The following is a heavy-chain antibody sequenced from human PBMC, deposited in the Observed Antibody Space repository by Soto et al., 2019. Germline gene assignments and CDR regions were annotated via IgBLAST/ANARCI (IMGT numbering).Heavy chain of an antibody. CDR2: IDTSGNT. D-gene: IGHD4-17*01. V-gene: IGHV4-4*07. J-gene: IGHJ6*02. Sequence: SATLSLTCTVSVDSITTYYWSWIRQPAGKGLEWIGRIDTSGNTNYNPSLKSRVTMSVDTSKKQFSLKLTSVTAADTATYYCARMNVDSYQFYYAMDVWGQGTTVTVSS. CDR1: VDSITTYY. CDR3: ARMNVDSYQFYYAMDV.